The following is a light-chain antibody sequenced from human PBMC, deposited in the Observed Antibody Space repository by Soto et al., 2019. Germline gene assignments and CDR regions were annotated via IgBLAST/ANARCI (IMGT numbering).Light chain of an antibody. CDR2: GAS. Sequence: IVLSQSPCALSLSPGERATLSGRASQSVSSNLAWYQQKPGQAPRLLIYGASTRATGIPARFSGSGSGTEFILTISSLQSEDFAVYYCQQYNNWLRTFGQGTKVDI. CDR3: QQYNNWLRT. V-gene: IGKV3-15*01. J-gene: IGKJ1*01. CDR1: QSVSSN.